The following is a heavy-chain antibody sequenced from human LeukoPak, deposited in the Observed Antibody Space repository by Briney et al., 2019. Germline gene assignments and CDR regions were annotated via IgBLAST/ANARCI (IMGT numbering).Heavy chain of an antibody. J-gene: IGHJ6*03. CDR2: IYHSGST. CDR3: ARDRGYSSSSLGYYYYMDV. CDR1: GGSISSSNW. Sequence: SETLSLTCAVSGGSISSSNWWSWVRQPPGKGLEWIGEIYHSGSTNYNPSLKSRVTISVDKSKNQFSLKLSSVTAADTAVYYCARDRGYSSSSLGYYYYMDVWGKGTTVTVSS. D-gene: IGHD6-6*01. V-gene: IGHV4-4*02.